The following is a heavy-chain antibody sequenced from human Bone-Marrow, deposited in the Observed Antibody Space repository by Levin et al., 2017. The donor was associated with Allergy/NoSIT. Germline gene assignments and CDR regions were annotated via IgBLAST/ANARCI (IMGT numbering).Heavy chain of an antibody. CDR2: ISSSGNSP. CDR1: GFTFSDYY. J-gene: IGHJ4*02. D-gene: IGHD4-17*01. V-gene: IGHV3-11*01. Sequence: GESLKISCAASGFTFSDYYMSWIRQAPGKGLEWVSYISSSGNSPYYADSVKGRFTISRDNAKNSLYLQMNSLRVEDTAVYYCARALTHTTVTTFVYWGQGTRVTVSS. CDR3: ARALTHTTVTTFVY.